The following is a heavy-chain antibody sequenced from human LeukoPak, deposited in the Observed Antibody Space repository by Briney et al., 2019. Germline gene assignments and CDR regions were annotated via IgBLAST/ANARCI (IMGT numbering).Heavy chain of an antibody. CDR2: IKQGGSDK. D-gene: IGHD1-26*01. J-gene: IGHJ4*02. CDR1: GFTLSNHW. CDR3: ARDPFEL. Sequence: GGSLRLSCEASGFTLSNHWMTWVRQAPGKGMEWVATIKQGGSDKFYVDCVKGRFTISGDNARNSLYLQMNSLRAEDTAVYYCARDPFELWGQGTLVTVSS. V-gene: IGHV3-7*01.